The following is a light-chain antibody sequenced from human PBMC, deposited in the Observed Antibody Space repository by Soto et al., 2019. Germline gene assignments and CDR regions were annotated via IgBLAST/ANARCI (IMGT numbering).Light chain of an antibody. CDR2: GAS. J-gene: IGKJ3*01. CDR1: QEVRSN. V-gene: IGKV3D-15*01. Sequence: EIMMTQSPATLSVSLGGRGTRFWRARQEVRSNLAWYQQKPGQAPRQLIYGASSRATGIPDRFSGSGSGTDFTLTINSLQSEDFAVYSCQQYNNWHPVFTVAPGTMVDSK. CDR3: QQYNNWHPVFT.